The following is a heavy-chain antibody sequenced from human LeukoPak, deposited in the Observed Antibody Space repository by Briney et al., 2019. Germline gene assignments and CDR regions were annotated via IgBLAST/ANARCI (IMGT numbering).Heavy chain of an antibody. J-gene: IGHJ4*02. CDR2: ISHDGSNK. D-gene: IGHD2-21*01. Sequence: GGSLRLSCAVSGFTFSSYGMHWVAQAPGKGLEWVADISHDGSNKYFADSVKGRFTISGDNSKNTLYLEMNSLRPEDAAVYYCAKDGGGAVTNYPDYWGQGSLVTVSS. CDR3: AKDGGGAVTNYPDY. CDR1: GFTFSSYG. V-gene: IGHV3-30*18.